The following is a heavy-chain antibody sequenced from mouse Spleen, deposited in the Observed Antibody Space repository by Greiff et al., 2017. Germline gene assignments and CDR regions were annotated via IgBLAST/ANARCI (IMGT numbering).Heavy chain of an antibody. CDR2: IDPEDGDT. J-gene: IGHJ3*01. V-gene: IGHV14-1*01. D-gene: IGHD2-12*01. Sequence: VQLQQSGAELVRPGASVKLSCTASGFNITDYYMHWVKQRPEQGLEWIGRIDPEDGDTEYAPKFQGKATMTADTSSNTAYLQLSSLTSEDTAVYYCTTIGYSYYRGAYWGQGTLVTVSA. CDR1: GFNITDYY. CDR3: TTIGYSYYRGAY.